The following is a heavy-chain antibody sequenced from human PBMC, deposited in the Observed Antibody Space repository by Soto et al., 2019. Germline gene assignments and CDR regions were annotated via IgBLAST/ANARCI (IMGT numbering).Heavy chain of an antibody. J-gene: IGHJ4*02. D-gene: IGHD3-16*02. CDR2: INPSGDST. V-gene: IGHV1-46*01. CDR1: GYTFTSYY. Sequence: GASVKVSCKASGYTFTSYYMHWVRQAPGQGLEWKGKINPSGDSTSYAQKFQGRVTMTRDTSTSTVYMELSSLRSEDTAVYYCSRSYYDYVWGSYRSAHFDYWGQGTLVTVSS. CDR3: SRSYYDYVWGSYRSAHFDY.